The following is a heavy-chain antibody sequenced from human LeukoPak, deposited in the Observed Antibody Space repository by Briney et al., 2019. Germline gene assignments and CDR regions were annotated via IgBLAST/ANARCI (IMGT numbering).Heavy chain of an antibody. CDR2: INHSGST. D-gene: IGHD5-12*01. CDR3: ARRRRATPILFDY. Sequence: SETLSLTCAVYGGSFSGFYWSWIRQPPMKGLEWIGEINHSGSTNYNTSLKSRVTISVDTSKNEFSLKLSSVTAADTAVYYCARRRRATPILFDYWGQGTLVTVSS. J-gene: IGHJ4*02. CDR1: GGSFSGFY. V-gene: IGHV4-34*01.